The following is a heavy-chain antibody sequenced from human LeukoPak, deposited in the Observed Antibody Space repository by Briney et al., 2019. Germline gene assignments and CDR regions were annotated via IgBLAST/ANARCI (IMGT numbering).Heavy chain of an antibody. V-gene: IGHV3-30*03. CDR3: ARCGSSIWDYYYMDV. J-gene: IGHJ6*03. Sequence: PGRCLRLSCAASGFTISTYGMHWVRQAPGKGLEWVALISYDGSDKYYADSVKGRFTISRDNSKNTLYLQMNSLRAEDSAVYYCARCGSSIWDYYYMDVWGKGTTVTVSS. CDR2: ISYDGSDK. CDR1: GFTISTYG. D-gene: IGHD6-6*01.